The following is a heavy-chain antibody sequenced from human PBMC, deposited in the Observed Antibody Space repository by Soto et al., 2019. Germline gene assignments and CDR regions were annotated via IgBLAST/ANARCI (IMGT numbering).Heavy chain of an antibody. CDR2: IYATGTT. CDR1: GASISGFY. Sequence: SETLSLTCTVSGASISGFYWSWIRKSAGKGLVWIGRIYATGTTDYNPSLKSRVMMSVDTSKKQFSLKLRSVTAADTAVYYCVRDGTKTLRDWFDPWGQG. V-gene: IGHV4-4*07. CDR3: VRDGTKTLRDWFDP. D-gene: IGHD1-1*01. J-gene: IGHJ5*02.